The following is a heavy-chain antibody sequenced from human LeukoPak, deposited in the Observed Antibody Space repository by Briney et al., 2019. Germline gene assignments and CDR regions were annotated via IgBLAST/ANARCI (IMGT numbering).Heavy chain of an antibody. CDR3: ARGFLTNIDAFDI. D-gene: IGHD3-9*01. CDR1: GYTFTSYD. J-gene: IGHJ3*02. Sequence: ASVTVSCKASGYTFTSYDINWVRQAPGQGLEWMGWVNPNSGNTGYAQKFQGRVTMTRNTSISTAYMELSSLRSEDTAVYYCARGFLTNIDAFDIWGQGTMVTVSS. CDR2: VNPNSGNT. V-gene: IGHV1-8*01.